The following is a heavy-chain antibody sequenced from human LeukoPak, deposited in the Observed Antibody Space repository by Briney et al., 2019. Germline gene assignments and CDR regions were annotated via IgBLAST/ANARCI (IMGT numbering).Heavy chain of an antibody. CDR1: GYTFTGNY. J-gene: IGHJ4*02. Sequence: ASVKVSCKASGYTFTGNYVHWVRQAPGQGLEWMGWINPNSGGTNYAQKFQGRVTMTRDTSISTAYMELSSLRSEDTAVYYCARDSAWGPEFDYWGQGTLVTVSS. D-gene: IGHD7-27*01. CDR3: ARDSAWGPEFDY. CDR2: INPNSGGT. V-gene: IGHV1-2*02.